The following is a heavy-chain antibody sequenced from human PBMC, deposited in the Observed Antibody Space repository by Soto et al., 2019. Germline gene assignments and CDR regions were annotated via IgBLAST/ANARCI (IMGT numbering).Heavy chain of an antibody. CDR3: ARGLKYDVLTGLDF. V-gene: IGHV3-20*04. D-gene: IGHD3-9*01. Sequence: EVQLVESGGGVVRPGGSLRLSCAASGFTFDDYGMSWVRQAPGKGLEWVSGINWNGGGTAYADSVKGRFTISRDSAKDSLFLQMNSLRAEDTAFYYCARGLKYDVLTGLDFWGQGTLVTVSS. CDR1: GFTFDDYG. J-gene: IGHJ4*02. CDR2: INWNGGGT.